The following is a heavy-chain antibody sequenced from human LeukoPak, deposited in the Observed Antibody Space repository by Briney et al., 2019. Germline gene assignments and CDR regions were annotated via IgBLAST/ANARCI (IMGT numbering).Heavy chain of an antibody. J-gene: IGHJ6*03. D-gene: IGHD3-9*01. CDR3: AITHYDILTGYHKYIDV. V-gene: IGHV4-34*01. CDR2: INHSGDT. CDR1: GGSFSGYY. Sequence: SETLSLTCAVYGGSFSGYYWSWIRQPPGKGLEWIGEINHSGDTNYNPSLKSRLIISVDTSKNHVSLKLTSVTAADTAVYYCAITHYDILTGYHKYIDVWGKGTTVTISS.